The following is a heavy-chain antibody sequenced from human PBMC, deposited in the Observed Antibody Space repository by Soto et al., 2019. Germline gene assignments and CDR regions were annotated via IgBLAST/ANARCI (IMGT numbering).Heavy chain of an antibody. V-gene: IGHV3-23*01. J-gene: IGHJ4*02. CDR1: GFTFSNYP. CDR2: ITGSGGGT. D-gene: IGHD6-13*01. Sequence: EVQLLESGGGLVQPGGSLRLSCAASGFTFSNYPLTWARQAPGKGLEWVSVITGSGGGTYFVDSVKGRFTISRDNSKNTVYLQMNSLRAEDTAVYYCAKRPLTAAGFDYWGQGTLVTVSS. CDR3: AKRPLTAAGFDY.